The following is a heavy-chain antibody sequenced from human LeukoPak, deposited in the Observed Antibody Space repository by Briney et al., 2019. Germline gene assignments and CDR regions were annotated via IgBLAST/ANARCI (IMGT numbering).Heavy chain of an antibody. CDR3: ARLGLWVDFDY. J-gene: IGHJ4*02. CDR1: GGSISSYY. V-gene: IGHV4-59*08. D-gene: IGHD5-18*01. CDR2: IYYSGST. Sequence: SETLSLTCTVSGGSISSYYWSWIRLPPGKGLEWIGYIYYSGSTNYNPSLKSRVTISVDTSKNQSSLKLSSVTAADTAVYYCARLGLWVDFDYWGQGTLVTVSS.